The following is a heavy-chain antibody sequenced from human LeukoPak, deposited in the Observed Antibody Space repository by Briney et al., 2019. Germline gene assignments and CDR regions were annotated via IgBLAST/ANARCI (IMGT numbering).Heavy chain of an antibody. CDR3: ARDRVVRGVIKYWFDP. Sequence: ASVKVSCKASGYTFTSYYMHWVRQAPGQGLEWMGIINPSGGSTSYAQKFQGRVTMNRDTSTSTVYMELSSLRSEDTAVYYCARDRVVRGVIKYWFDPWGQGTLVTVSS. D-gene: IGHD3-10*01. CDR1: GYTFTSYY. V-gene: IGHV1-46*01. CDR2: INPSGGST. J-gene: IGHJ5*02.